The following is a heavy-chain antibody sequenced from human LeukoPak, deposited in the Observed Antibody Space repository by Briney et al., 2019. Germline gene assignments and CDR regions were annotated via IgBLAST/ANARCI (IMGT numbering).Heavy chain of an antibody. D-gene: IGHD2-8*01. CDR1: GYTFTGPY. Sequence: ASVKVSCKASGYTFTGPYIHWMRQAPGQGLEWMAWINPNSGGTKYAQKCQGRVTVTRDTYTSTAYMELSGLRADDTATYYCARVEYCTKGVCINFDLWGQGTLVAVSS. V-gene: IGHV1-2*02. CDR2: INPNSGGT. CDR3: ARVEYCTKGVCINFDL. J-gene: IGHJ4*02.